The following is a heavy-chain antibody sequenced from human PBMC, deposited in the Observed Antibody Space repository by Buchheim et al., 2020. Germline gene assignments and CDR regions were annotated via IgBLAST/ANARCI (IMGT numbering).Heavy chain of an antibody. Sequence: EVQVVESGGGLVQPGGSLRLSCEASGFTFNNSWMHWVRQAPGKGLEWVANVDEDGGGKYYVDSVKGRFTISRDNVKNSLYRQMDSLRAEDTAMYYCVRAISTSGAYWGQGT. D-gene: IGHD3-10*01. V-gene: IGHV3-7*04. CDR3: VRAISTSGAY. J-gene: IGHJ4*02. CDR2: VDEDGGGK. CDR1: GFTFNNSW.